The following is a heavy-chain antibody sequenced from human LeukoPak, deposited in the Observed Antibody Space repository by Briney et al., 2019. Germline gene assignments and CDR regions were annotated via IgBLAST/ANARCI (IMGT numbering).Heavy chain of an antibody. CDR2: ISGSGGST. Sequence: GGSLRLSCAASGITVNTNYMSWVRQAPGKGLEWVSAISGSGGSTYYADSVKGRFTISRDNSKNTLYLQMNSLRAEDTAVYYCAKDPRSDYYGSGFYGMDVWGQGTTVTVSS. D-gene: IGHD3-10*01. CDR3: AKDPRSDYYGSGFYGMDV. J-gene: IGHJ6*02. CDR1: GITVNTNY. V-gene: IGHV3-23*01.